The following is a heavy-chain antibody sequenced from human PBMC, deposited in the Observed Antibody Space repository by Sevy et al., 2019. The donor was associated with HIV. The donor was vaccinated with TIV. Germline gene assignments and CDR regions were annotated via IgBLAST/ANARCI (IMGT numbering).Heavy chain of an antibody. Sequence: GGSLRLSCKPSGFTFANYAMNWVRQAPGKGLEWVSTIYGTGGFTYYADSVKGRFTISRDNSKNTLYLQMNSLRTEDTAIYYCAGARFDSSGSFDAFDIWGQGTMVTVSS. CDR1: GFTFANYA. CDR2: IYGTGGFT. CDR3: AGARFDSSGSFDAFDI. V-gene: IGHV3-23*01. D-gene: IGHD3-22*01. J-gene: IGHJ3*02.